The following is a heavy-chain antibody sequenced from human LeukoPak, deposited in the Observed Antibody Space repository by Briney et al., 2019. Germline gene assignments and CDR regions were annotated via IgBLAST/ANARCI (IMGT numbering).Heavy chain of an antibody. CDR1: GYTFIKYG. J-gene: IGHJ4*02. Sequence: ASVKVSCKASGYTFIKYGISWVRQAPGQGLEWMGWISTYNGDTHYAQKFQDRVTMTRDTSTSTVYMELSSLRSEDTAVYYCARDLDYGEKSEDYWGQGTLVTVSS. CDR2: ISTYNGDT. V-gene: IGHV1-18*01. D-gene: IGHD4/OR15-4a*01. CDR3: ARDLDYGEKSEDY.